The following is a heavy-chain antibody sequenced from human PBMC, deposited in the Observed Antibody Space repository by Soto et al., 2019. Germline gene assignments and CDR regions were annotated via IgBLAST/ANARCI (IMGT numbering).Heavy chain of an antibody. CDR2: IGAYNGHT. CDR3: AREDYYDSSGYLPVRYYFGMDV. V-gene: IGHV1-18*01. CDR1: GYTFTNSG. D-gene: IGHD3-22*01. J-gene: IGHJ6*02. Sequence: GASVKVSCKASGYTFTNSGISWVRQAPGQGLEWMGWIGAYNGHTKYAQELQGRVTMTTDTSTSTAYMELRSLKSDDTAVYYCAREDYYDSSGYLPVRYYFGMDVWGQGTTVTVSS.